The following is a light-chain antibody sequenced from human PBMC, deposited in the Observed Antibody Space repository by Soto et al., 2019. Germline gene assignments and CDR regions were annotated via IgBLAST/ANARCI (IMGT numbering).Light chain of an antibody. CDR3: GQFVSSPPRT. J-gene: IGKJ1*01. Sequence: EIVLTQSPGTLSLSPGETATLSCRAIQAVNSDYLAWFQQRPGQAPRLLIFATSRRATDIPDRFSGSGSGTDFTLAIRRLEPEDFAVYFCGQFVSSPPRTFGQGTKVDIK. V-gene: IGKV3-20*01. CDR1: QAVNSDY. CDR2: ATS.